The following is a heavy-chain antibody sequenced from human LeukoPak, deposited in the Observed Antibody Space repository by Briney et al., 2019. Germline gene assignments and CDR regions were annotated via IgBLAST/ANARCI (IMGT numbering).Heavy chain of an antibody. D-gene: IGHD2-15*01. CDR1: GGTFISYA. J-gene: IGHJ3*02. CDR2: IIPIFGTA. V-gene: IGHV1-69*13. Sequence: SVKVSCKASGGTFISYAISWVRQAPGQGLEWMGGIIPIFGTANYAQKFQGRVTITADESTSTAYMELSSLRSEDTAVYYCARDEYCSGGSCYTSYAFDIWGQGTMVTVSS. CDR3: ARDEYCSGGSCYTSYAFDI.